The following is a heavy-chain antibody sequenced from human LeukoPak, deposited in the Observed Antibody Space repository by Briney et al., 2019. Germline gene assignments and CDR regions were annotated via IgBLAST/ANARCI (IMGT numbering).Heavy chain of an antibody. CDR2: IYYSGNT. CDR1: GGSISPYY. J-gene: IGHJ4*02. D-gene: IGHD3-10*02. CDR3: AGSTGSTMFIDY. V-gene: IGHV4-59*01. Sequence: SETLSLTCTVSGGSISPYYWSWLRQPPGKGLEWLGYIYYSGNTDYNPSLTSRVAISVDTSKNQFSLKLSSVTAADTAVYYCAGSTGSTMFIDYWGQGTLVTVSS.